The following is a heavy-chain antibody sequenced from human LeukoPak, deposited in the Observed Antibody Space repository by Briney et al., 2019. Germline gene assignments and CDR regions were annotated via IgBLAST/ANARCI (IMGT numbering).Heavy chain of an antibody. CDR3: ARVTMVRGVYYFDY. CDR1: GYTFTSYD. CDR2: MNPNSGNT. D-gene: IGHD3-10*01. V-gene: IGHV1-8*01. Sequence: GASVKVSCKASGYTFTSYDINWVRQATGQGLEWMGWMNPNSGNTGYAQKFQGRVTMTRNTSISTAYMELSSLGSEDTAVYYCARVTMVRGVYYFDYWGQGTLVTVSS. J-gene: IGHJ4*02.